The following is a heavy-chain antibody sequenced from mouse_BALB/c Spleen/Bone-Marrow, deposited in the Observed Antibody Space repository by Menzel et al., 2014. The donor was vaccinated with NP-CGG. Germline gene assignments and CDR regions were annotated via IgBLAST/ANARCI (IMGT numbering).Heavy chain of an antibody. CDR1: GFSLTSFG. D-gene: IGHD1-1*01. CDR3: ARDRYYYGSPYWYFDV. J-gene: IGHJ1*01. CDR2: IWAGGST. Sequence: VHLVESGPGLAAPSQSLSITCTVSGFSLTSFGVHWVRQSPGKGLEWLGVIWAGGSTNYYSALMSRLSIGKDNSKSQVFLKMNSLQTDDTAMYYCARDRYYYGSPYWYFDVWGAGTTVTVSS. V-gene: IGHV2-9*02.